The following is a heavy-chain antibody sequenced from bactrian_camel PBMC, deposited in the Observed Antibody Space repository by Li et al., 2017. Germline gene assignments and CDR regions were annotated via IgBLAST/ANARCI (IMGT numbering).Heavy chain of an antibody. Sequence: GGSLRLSCVVSGHSRGSNCVGWYRLPPGRAPAEREGIAAIRRSGGETWYAGSVRGRFTISRDNAKKMLYLQMNSLKPEDAAMYYCALVRAFCPRNKADFTYWGQGTQVTVS. V-gene: IGHV3-3*01. CDR2: IRRSGGET. CDR1: GHSRGSNC. CDR3: ALVRAFCPRNKADFTY. D-gene: IGHD1*01. J-gene: IGHJ6*01.